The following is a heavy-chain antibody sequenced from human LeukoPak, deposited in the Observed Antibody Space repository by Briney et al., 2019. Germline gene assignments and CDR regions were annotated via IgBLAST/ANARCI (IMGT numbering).Heavy chain of an antibody. D-gene: IGHD2-21*02. CDR2: ISYDGSNK. J-gene: IGHJ5*02. CDR1: GFTFSSYA. CDR3: ARGYCGSDCYSPNNWFDP. Sequence: GGSLRLSYAASGFTFSSYAMHWVRQAPGKGLEWVAVISYDGSNKYYADSVKGRFTISRDNSKNTLYLQMNSLRAEDTAVYYCARGYCGSDCYSPNNWFDPWGQGTLVTVSS. V-gene: IGHV3-30*04.